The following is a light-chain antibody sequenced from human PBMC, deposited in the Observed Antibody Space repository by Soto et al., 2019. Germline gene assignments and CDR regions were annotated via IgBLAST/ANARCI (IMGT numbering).Light chain of an antibody. V-gene: IGKV1-5*01. CDR3: QHYNSYSEA. J-gene: IGKJ1*01. CDR2: DAS. Sequence: DIQMTQSPSTLSSSVGDRVTITCRCSQSISTGLAWYQQKPGKAPNLLIYDASTLESGVPSRFSGSGSGTEFTLTISSLQPDDFATYYCQHYNSYSEAFGKGTKVDI. CDR1: QSISTG.